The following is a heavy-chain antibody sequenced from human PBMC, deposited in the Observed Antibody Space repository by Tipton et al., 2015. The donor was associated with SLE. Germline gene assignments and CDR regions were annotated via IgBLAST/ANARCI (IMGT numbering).Heavy chain of an antibody. CDR3: AREADSSSSYDAFDI. CDR2: ISWNSGSI. D-gene: IGHD6-13*01. Sequence: SLRLSCAASGFTFDDYAMHWVRQAPGKGLEWVSGISWNSGSIGYADSVKGRFTISRDNAKNSLYLQMNSLRAEDTAVYYCAREADSSSSYDAFDIWGQGTMVTVSS. J-gene: IGHJ3*02. V-gene: IGHV3-9*01. CDR1: GFTFDDYA.